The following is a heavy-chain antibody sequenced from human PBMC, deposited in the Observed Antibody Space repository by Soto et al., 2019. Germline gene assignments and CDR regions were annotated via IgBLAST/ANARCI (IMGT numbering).Heavy chain of an antibody. CDR2: IDPSDSYT. V-gene: IGHV5-10-1*01. CDR1: GYSFTSYW. J-gene: IGHJ6*02. D-gene: IGHD3-16*01. Sequence: PGESLKISCKGSGYSFTSYWIGWVRQMPGKGLEWMGRIDPSDSYTNYSPSFQGHVTISADKSISTAYLQWSSLKASDTAMYYCARHRGRGGLAHRMDVWGQGTTVTVSS. CDR3: ARHRGRGGLAHRMDV.